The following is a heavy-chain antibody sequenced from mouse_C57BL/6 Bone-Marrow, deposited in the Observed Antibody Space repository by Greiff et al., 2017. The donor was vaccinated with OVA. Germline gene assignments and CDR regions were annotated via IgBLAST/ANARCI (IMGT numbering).Heavy chain of an antibody. D-gene: IGHD3-2*02. V-gene: IGHV3-6*01. Sequence: EVKLQESGPGLVKPSQSLSLTCSVTGYSITSGYYWNWIRQFPGNKLEWMGYISYDGSNNYNPSLKNRISITRDTSKNQFFLKLNSVTTEDTATYYCARDSSGSPWFAYWGQGTLVTVSA. CDR2: ISYDGSN. CDR3: ARDSSGSPWFAY. J-gene: IGHJ3*01. CDR1: GYSITSGYY.